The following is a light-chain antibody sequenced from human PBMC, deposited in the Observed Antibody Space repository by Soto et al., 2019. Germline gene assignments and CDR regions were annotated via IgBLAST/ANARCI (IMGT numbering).Light chain of an antibody. V-gene: IGLV2-23*02. CDR3: CSYAGSRTLCL. CDR1: SSDVGSYNL. Sequence: QSVLTQPASVSGSPGQSITISCTGTSSDVGSYNLVSWYQQHPGKAPKLMIYEVSKRPSGVSNRFSGSKSGNTASLTISGLQAEDEADYYCCSYAGSRTLCLFGTGTKVTLL. J-gene: IGLJ1*01. CDR2: EVS.